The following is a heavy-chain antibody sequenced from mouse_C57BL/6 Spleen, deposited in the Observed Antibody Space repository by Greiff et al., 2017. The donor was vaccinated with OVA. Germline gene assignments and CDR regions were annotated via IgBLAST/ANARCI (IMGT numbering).Heavy chain of an antibody. J-gene: IGHJ1*03. CDR1: GFTFSDYY. CDR2: INYDGSST. V-gene: IGHV5-16*01. D-gene: IGHD2-2*01. CDR3: ARDRRGYDWYFDV. Sequence: EVKVEESEGGLVQPGSSMKLSCTASGFTFSDYYMALVRQVPEKGLEWVANINYDGSSTYYLDSLKSRFIISRDNAKNILYLQMSSLKSEDTATYYCARDRRGYDWYFDVWGTGTTVTVSS.